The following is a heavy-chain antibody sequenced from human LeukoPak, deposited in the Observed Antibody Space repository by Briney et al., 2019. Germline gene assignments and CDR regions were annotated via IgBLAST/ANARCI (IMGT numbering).Heavy chain of an antibody. CDR3: ARGHNSGYYLKY. J-gene: IGHJ4*02. CDR2: ISGSSSYT. V-gene: IGHV3-21*05. CDR1: GFNFRTYN. Sequence: GGSLRLSCVGSGFNFRTYNLNWVRQAPGKGLEWVSDISGSSSYTDYADCVKGRFTISKDNANSSVFLQMDSLRAEDTAVYYCARGHNSGYYLKYWGQGTLVTVSS. D-gene: IGHD3-22*01.